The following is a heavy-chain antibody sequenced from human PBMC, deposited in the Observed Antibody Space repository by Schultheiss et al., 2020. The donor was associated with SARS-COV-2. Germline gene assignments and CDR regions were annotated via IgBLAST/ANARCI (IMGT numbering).Heavy chain of an antibody. D-gene: IGHD3-10*01. CDR2: IGSPGDT. CDR1: GFTFSSSD. V-gene: IGHV3-13*04. Sequence: GGSLRLSCAASGFTFSSSDMHWVRQATGKGLEWVSAIGSPGDTYYQGSVKGRFTISRENAKNSLYLQMNSLRAEDTAVYYCAREQYGLFDYWGQGTLVTVSS. J-gene: IGHJ4*02. CDR3: AREQYGLFDY.